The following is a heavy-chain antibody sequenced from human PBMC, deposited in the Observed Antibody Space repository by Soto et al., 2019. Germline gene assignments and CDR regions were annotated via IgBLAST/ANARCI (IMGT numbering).Heavy chain of an antibody. CDR1: GYTFTSYA. D-gene: IGHD3-22*01. V-gene: IGHV1-3*01. CDR3: ARFWDYYDSSGYYYVSDYYYYGMDV. J-gene: IGHJ6*02. CDR2: INAGNGNT. Sequence: QVQLVQSGAEVKKPGASVKVSCKASGYTFTSYAMHWVRQAPGQRLEWMGWINAGNGNTKYSQKFQGRVTITRDTSASTAYMELSSLRSEDTAVYYCARFWDYYDSSGYYYVSDYYYYGMDVWCQGTTVTVSS.